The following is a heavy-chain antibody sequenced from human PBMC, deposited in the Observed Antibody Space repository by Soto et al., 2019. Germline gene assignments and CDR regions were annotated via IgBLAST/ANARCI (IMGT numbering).Heavy chain of an antibody. CDR2: IYYDGTA. J-gene: IGHJ5*02. V-gene: IGHV4-59*08. D-gene: IGHD3-10*01. CDR1: GGSFCPNY. Sequence: PSETLSLTCTVSGGSFCPNYWSWIRQPPGKGLEWVGYIYYDGTARHNPSLKSRVTISVDTSKNQFSLQLTSVTATDTAVYYCGRHVPARVGFDPWGQGTLVTVSS. CDR3: GRHVPARVGFDP.